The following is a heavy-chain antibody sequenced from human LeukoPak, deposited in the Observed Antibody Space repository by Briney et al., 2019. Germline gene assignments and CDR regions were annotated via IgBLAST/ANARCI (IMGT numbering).Heavy chain of an antibody. CDR1: GGSISSYY. J-gene: IGHJ4*02. CDR2: IYYSGST. CDR3: ARGPRYFDWLLGYEQGDFDY. Sequence: PSETLSLTCTVSGGSISSYYWSWIRQPPGKGLEWIGYIYYSGSTNYNPSLKSRVTISVDTSKNQFSLKLSSVTAADTAVYYCARGPRYFDWLLGYEQGDFDYWGQGTLVTVSS. V-gene: IGHV4-59*01. D-gene: IGHD3-9*01.